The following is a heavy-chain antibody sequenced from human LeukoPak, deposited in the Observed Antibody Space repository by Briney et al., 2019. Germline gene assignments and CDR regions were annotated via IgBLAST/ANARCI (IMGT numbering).Heavy chain of an antibody. J-gene: IGHJ3*02. CDR1: GGSSSSGSNY. CDR2: IYSSGST. Sequence: SSETLSLTCNVSGGSSSSGSNYWGWVRQPPGKTLEWIGGIYSSGSTYYNPSLKSRVIILIDTSKNHFSLNLSSVTAADRAVYYCARSDGYGLVGIWGQGTMVTVSS. CDR3: ARSDGYGLVGI. D-gene: IGHD3-10*01. V-gene: IGHV4-39*07.